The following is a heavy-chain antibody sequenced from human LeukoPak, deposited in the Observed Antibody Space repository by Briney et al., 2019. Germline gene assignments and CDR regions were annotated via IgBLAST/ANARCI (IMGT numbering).Heavy chain of an antibody. CDR2: INPNSGGT. V-gene: IGHV1-2*02. Sequence: VSVKVSCKASGYTFTGYYTHWVRQAPGQGLEWMGWINPNSGGTNYAQKFQGRVTMTRDTSISTAYMELSRLRSDDTAVYYCAKQLPYYYGMDVWGQGTTVTVSS. D-gene: IGHD5-18*01. J-gene: IGHJ6*02. CDR3: AKQLPYYYGMDV. CDR1: GYTFTGYY.